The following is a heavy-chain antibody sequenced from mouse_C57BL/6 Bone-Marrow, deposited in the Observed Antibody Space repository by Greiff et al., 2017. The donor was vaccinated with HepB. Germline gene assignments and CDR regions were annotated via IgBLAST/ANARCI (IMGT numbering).Heavy chain of an antibody. CDR2: ISDGGSYT. V-gene: IGHV5-4*03. CDR3: ASTVVGYFDV. Sequence: EVKLVESGGGLVKPGGSLKLSCAASGFTFSSYAMSWVRQTPEKRLEWVATISDGGSYTYYPDNVKGRFTISRDNAKNNLYLQMSHLKSEDTAMYYCASTVVGYFDVWGTGTTVTVSS. CDR1: GFTFSSYA. D-gene: IGHD1-1*01. J-gene: IGHJ1*03.